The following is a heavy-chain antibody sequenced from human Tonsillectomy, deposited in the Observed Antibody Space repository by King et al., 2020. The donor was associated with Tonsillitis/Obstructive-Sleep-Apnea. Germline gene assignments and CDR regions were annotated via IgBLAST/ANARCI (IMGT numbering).Heavy chain of an antibody. CDR2: ISFTSRTI. CDR3: ARDYYADGVFDY. J-gene: IGHJ4*02. D-gene: IGHD4-17*01. Sequence: VQLVESGGGLAHPGGSLRVSCAASGFNLSSYSMNWVRQAPGKGLEWISYISFTSRTIYYTDSVKGRFTISRDNAKNSLFLQMNSLRAEDTAVYYCARDYYADGVFDYWGQGTLVTVSS. CDR1: GFNLSSYS. V-gene: IGHV3-48*01.